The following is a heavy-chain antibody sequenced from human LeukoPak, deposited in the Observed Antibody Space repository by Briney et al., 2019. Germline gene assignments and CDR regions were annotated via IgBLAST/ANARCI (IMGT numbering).Heavy chain of an antibody. J-gene: IGHJ4*02. CDR2: ISAYNGNT. V-gene: IGHV1-18*01. D-gene: IGHD4-23*01. CDR1: GYTFTSYG. CDR3: ARDPEATVVTPVDY. Sequence: ASVKVSCKASGYTFTSYGISWVRQAPGQGLEWMGWISAYNGNTNYAQNLQGRVTMTTDTSTSTAYMELRSLRSDDTAVYYCARDPEATVVTPVDYWGQGTLVTVSP.